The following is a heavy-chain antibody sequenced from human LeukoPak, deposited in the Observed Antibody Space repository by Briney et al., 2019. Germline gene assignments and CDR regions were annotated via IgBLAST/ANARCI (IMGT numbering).Heavy chain of an antibody. D-gene: IGHD2-15*01. Sequence: ASVKVSCKTSGYTFTIYGIIWVRQAPGQGLEWMGLISAYGNTNYAQNLQGRVTMTTDTSTSTAYMELRSLRSDDTAVYYCARGIIGYYFDYWGQGTLVTVSS. CDR3: ARGIIGYYFDY. J-gene: IGHJ4*02. V-gene: IGHV1-18*01. CDR1: GYTFTIYG. CDR2: ISAYGNT.